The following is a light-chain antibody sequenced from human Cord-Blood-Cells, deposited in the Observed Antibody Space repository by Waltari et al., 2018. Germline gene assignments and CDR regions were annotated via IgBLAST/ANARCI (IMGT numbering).Light chain of an antibody. Sequence: QSALTQPASVSGSPGQSITISCTGTSSDVGSYNLVSWYQQHPGKAPKLMSYEVSKRPSGVSNRFSGSKAGDTASVTISGLQAEDEAEYYCCSYAGSSTHYVCGTGTKVTVL. J-gene: IGLJ1*01. V-gene: IGLV2-23*02. CDR1: SSDVGSYNL. CDR2: EVS. CDR3: CSYAGSSTHYV.